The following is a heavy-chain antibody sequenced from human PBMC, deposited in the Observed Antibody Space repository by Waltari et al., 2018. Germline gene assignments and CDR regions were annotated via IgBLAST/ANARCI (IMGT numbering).Heavy chain of an antibody. CDR2: IIPILGIA. J-gene: IGHJ4*02. D-gene: IGHD6-13*01. CDR1: GGTFSSYA. CDR3: ARDQGQIAAAGYYFDY. Sequence: QVQLVQSGAEVKKPVSSVKVSCKASGGTFSSYAISWVRQAPGQGLEWMGGIIPILGIANYAQKFQGRVTITADESTSTAYMELSSLRSEDTAVYYCARDQGQIAAAGYYFDYWGQGTLVTVSS. V-gene: IGHV1-69*04.